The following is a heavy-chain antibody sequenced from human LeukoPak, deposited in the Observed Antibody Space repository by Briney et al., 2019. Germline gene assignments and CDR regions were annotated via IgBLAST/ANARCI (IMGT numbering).Heavy chain of an antibody. J-gene: IGHJ4*02. CDR3: ARHYYCDTFDN. CDR1: SGSISSYY. Sequence: SETLSLTCTVSSGSISSYYWSWIRQPPGKGLEWIGYISYSGSTDYNPSLKSRVTISVDTSKNQFSLELNSVTAADTAMYYCARHYYCDTFDNCGQGALVTVSS. D-gene: IGHD3-22*01. CDR2: ISYSGST. V-gene: IGHV4-59*01.